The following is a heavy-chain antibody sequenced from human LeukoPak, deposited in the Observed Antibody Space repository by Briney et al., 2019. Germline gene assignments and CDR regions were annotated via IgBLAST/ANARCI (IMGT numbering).Heavy chain of an antibody. Sequence: PSETLSLTCSVSGGSISSYYWGWIRQPAGKGLEWIGRIYTSGSTNYNPSLKSRVTISVDKSKNQFSLKLSSVTAADTAVYYCARVVAVAGTSYYYYYMGVWGKGTTVTVSS. CDR1: GGSISSYY. V-gene: IGHV4-4*07. J-gene: IGHJ6*03. CDR3: ARVVAVAGTSYYYYYMGV. CDR2: IYTSGST. D-gene: IGHD6-19*01.